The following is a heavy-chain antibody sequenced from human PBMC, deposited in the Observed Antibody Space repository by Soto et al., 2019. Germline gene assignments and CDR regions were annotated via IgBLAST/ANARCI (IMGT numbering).Heavy chain of an antibody. V-gene: IGHV3-48*02. Sequence: EVQLVQSGGGSVQPGGSLRLSCTASGFIFSDYSMNWVRQAPGKGLEWVSYISTSGTTMYYADSVKSRFTISRDNAKKSLFLQMTSLRDDDTGVYFCAREAASGSDLWGQGTQVSVSS. CDR3: AREAASGSDL. J-gene: IGHJ5*02. CDR1: GFIFSDYS. CDR2: ISTSGTTM. D-gene: IGHD3-3*01.